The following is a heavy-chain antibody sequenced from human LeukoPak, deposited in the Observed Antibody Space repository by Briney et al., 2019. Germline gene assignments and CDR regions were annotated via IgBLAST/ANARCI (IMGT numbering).Heavy chain of an antibody. CDR3: ARTAASYCTNGVCPTEQAY. J-gene: IGHJ4*02. V-gene: IGHV4-31*03. Sequence: SQTLSLTCTVSGGSISSGGYYWSWIRQHPGKGLECIGYIYYSGSTYYNPSLKSRVTISVDTSKNQFSLKLSSVTAADTAVYYCARTAASYCTNGVCPTEQAYWGKGTLVTVSS. CDR1: GGSISSGGYY. D-gene: IGHD2-8*01. CDR2: IYYSGST.